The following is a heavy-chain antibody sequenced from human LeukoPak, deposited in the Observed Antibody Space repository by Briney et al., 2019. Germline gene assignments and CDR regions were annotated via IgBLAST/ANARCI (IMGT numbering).Heavy chain of an antibody. CDR2: ISSSSSYI. Sequence: GGSLRLSCAASGFTFSSYSMNWVRQAPGKGLEWVSSISSSSSYICYADSVKGRFTISRDNAKNSLYLQMNSLRAEDTAVYYCARECTGVAGDPEYFQHWGQGTLVTVSS. CDR1: GFTFSSYS. D-gene: IGHD6-19*01. CDR3: ARECTGVAGDPEYFQH. J-gene: IGHJ1*01. V-gene: IGHV3-21*01.